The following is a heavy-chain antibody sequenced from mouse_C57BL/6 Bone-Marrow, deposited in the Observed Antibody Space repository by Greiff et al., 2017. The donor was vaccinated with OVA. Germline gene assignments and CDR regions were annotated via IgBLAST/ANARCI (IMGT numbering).Heavy chain of an antibody. CDR1: GFTFSNYW. Sequence: EVQGVESGGGLVQPGGSMKLSCVASGFTFSNYWMNWVRQSPEKGLEWVAQIRLKSDNYATHYAESVKGRFTISRDDSKSSVYLQMNNLRAEDTGIYYCTRFFYAMDYWGQGTSVTVSS. CDR2: IRLKSDNYAT. J-gene: IGHJ4*01. CDR3: TRFFYAMDY. V-gene: IGHV6-3*01.